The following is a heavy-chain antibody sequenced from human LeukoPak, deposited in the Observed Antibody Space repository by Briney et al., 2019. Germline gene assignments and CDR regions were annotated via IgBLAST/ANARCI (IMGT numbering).Heavy chain of an antibody. CDR1: GVIVSSNY. Sequence: GGSLRLSCAASGVIVSSNYMSWVRQAPGKGLEWVSVIYSGGSLHYADSVKGRFTVSRDNAKNSLYLQMNSLRAEDTALYHCARDSSRWYYEGSFDIWGQGTMVTVSS. J-gene: IGHJ3*02. D-gene: IGHD6-13*01. CDR3: ARDSSRWYYEGSFDI. CDR2: IYSGGSL. V-gene: IGHV3-53*01.